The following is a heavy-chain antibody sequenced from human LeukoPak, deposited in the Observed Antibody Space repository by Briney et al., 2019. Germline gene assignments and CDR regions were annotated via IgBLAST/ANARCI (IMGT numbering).Heavy chain of an antibody. V-gene: IGHV5-51*01. CDR1: GYSFTSYW. CDR3: ARHSPTIFGSHYYYMDV. CDR2: IYPGDSDT. D-gene: IGHD3-3*01. J-gene: IGHJ6*03. Sequence: GESLKISCKGSGYSFTSYWIGWVRQMPGKVLEWMGIIYPGDSDTRYSPSFQGQVTISADKSISTAYLQWSSLKASDTAMYYCARHSPTIFGSHYYYMDVWGKGTTVTVSS.